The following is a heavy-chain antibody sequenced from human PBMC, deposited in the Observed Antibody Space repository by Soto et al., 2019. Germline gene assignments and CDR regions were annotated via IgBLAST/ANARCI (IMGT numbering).Heavy chain of an antibody. CDR2: VYTSETT. J-gene: IGHJ6*02. D-gene: IGHD6-13*01. CDR1: GGSMSGYY. Sequence: QVQLQESGPGLVKPSETLSVTCTVSGGSMSGYYWSWIRQSAGKGLEWIGRVYTSETTYYNPSLKSRVTMSLDTSKNQFSLNLYSLTAADTAVYYCAGNIAAAGRRYYGMDVWGQGTTVTVSS. V-gene: IGHV4-4*07. CDR3: AGNIAAAGRRYYGMDV.